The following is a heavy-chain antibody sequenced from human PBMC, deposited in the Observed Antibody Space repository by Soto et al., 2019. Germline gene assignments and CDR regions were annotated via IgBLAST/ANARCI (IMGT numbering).Heavy chain of an antibody. D-gene: IGHD3-9*01. V-gene: IGHV4-59*01. J-gene: IGHJ6*02. CDR3: ARVNILTGYYARDYYYGMDV. CDR2: IYYSGST. CDR1: GGSISSYY. Sequence: SETLSLTCTVSGGSISSYYWSWIRQPPGKGLEWIGYIYYSGSTNYNPSLKSRVAISVDTSKNQFSLKLSSVTAADRAVYYCARVNILTGYYARDYYYGMDVWGQGTTVTVSS.